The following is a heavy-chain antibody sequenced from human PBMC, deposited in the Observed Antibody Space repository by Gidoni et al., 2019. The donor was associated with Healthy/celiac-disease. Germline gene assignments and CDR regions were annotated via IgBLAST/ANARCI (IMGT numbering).Heavy chain of an antibody. Sequence: QVQLVQSGAEVKKPGASVKVSCKASGYTFNSYSMHWVRQAPGQGLEWMGIINPSGGSTSYAQKFQGRVTMTRDTSTSTVYMELSSLRSEDTAVYYCARRFTWELGYYYYYGMDVWGQGTTVTVSS. CDR3: ARRFTWELGYYYYYGMDV. CDR1: GYTFNSYS. CDR2: INPSGGST. V-gene: IGHV1-46*02. J-gene: IGHJ6*02. D-gene: IGHD1-26*01.